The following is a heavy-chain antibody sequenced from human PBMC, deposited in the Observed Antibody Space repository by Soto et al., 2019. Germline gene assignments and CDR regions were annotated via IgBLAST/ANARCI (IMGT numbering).Heavy chain of an antibody. D-gene: IGHD1-7*01. CDR2: ISSSGTT. CDR3: AGPPPYNWNYPHFDY. V-gene: IGHV3-48*03. Sequence: GGSLRLSCAASGVTFNTLSFNWVRQAPGQGLEWLSYISSSGTTYYADSVKGRFTISRHDAKSTLYLQMSSLRAEDTAVYYCAGPPPYNWNYPHFDYWGPGTLVTVSS. J-gene: IGHJ4*02. CDR1: GVTFNTLS.